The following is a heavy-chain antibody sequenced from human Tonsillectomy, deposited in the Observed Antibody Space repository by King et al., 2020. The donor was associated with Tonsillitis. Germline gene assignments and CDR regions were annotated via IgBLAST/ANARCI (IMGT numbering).Heavy chain of an antibody. J-gene: IGHJ4*02. CDR2: IYYSGST. Sequence: VQLQESGPGLVKPSETLSLTCTVSGGSISSYYWSWIRQPPGKGLEWIGYIYYSGSTNYNPSLQSRVTISVDTSKNQFSLKLSSVTAADTAVYYCARGGGDFWSGYFDYWGQGTLVTVSS. CDR1: GGSISSYY. CDR3: ARGGGDFWSGYFDY. V-gene: IGHV4-59*01. D-gene: IGHD3-3*01.